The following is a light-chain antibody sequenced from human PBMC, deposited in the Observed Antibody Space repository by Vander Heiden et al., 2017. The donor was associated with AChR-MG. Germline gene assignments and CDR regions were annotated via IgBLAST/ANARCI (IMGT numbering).Light chain of an antibody. CDR1: QSISSW. CDR3: QQENSYSVT. J-gene: IGKJ2*01. CDR2: KAS. V-gene: IGKV1-5*03. Sequence: DIQMTQSPHTLSASVGDRVTSTCRASQSISSWLSWYQQKPGKAPKLLIYKASSLESGVPSRFSGSGSGTEFTLTISSLQPDDFATYYCQQENSYSVTFGQGTKLEIK.